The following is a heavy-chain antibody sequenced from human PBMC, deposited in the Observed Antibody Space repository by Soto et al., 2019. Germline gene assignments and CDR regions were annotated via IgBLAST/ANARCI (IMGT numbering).Heavy chain of an antibody. J-gene: IGHJ6*01. Sequence: GFMPISCASSGINSTNYPIPCMRQAPGKVLQWASRINSDGSSTCYAHSVKGGVTISRDNAKNTPYLQMNSMRDQDTAVYYCARTTPYCSSTSCYPISLRFYYYGMEVFGLG. V-gene: IGHV3-74*01. CDR1: GINSTNYP. D-gene: IGHD2-2*01. CDR2: INSDGSST. CDR3: ARTTPYCSSTSCYPISLRFYYYGMEV.